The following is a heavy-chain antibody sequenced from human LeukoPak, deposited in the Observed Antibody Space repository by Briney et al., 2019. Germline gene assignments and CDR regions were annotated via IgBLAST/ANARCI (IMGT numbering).Heavy chain of an antibody. CDR3: ARGPTGDY. D-gene: IGHD1-1*01. Sequence: ASVKVSCKASGYTFTSYGISWVRQAPGQGLEWMGGIIPIFGTANSAQKFQGRVTITADESTSTAYMELSSLRSEDTAVYYCARGPTGDYWGQGTLVTVSS. CDR2: IIPIFGTA. V-gene: IGHV1-69*13. CDR1: GYTFTSYG. J-gene: IGHJ4*02.